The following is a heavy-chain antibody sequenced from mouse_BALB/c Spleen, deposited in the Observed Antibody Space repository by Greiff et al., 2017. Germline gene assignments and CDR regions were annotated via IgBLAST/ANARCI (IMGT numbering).Heavy chain of an antibody. D-gene: IGHD2-1*01. CDR1: GYTFTSYW. V-gene: IGHV1-7*01. CDR2: INPSTGYT. Sequence: VQLQQSGAELAKPGASVKMSCKASGYTFTSYWMHWVKQRPGQGLEWIGYINPSTGYTEYNQKFKDKATLTADKSSSTAYMQLSSLTSEDSAVYYCARGNYGNFDYWGQGTTLTVSS. CDR3: ARGNYGNFDY. J-gene: IGHJ2*01.